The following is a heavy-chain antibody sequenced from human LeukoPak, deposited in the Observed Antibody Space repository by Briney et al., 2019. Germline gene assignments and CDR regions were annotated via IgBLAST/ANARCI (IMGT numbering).Heavy chain of an antibody. CDR1: GFTFSSYW. CDR2: INQDGSEQ. D-gene: IGHD5-12*01. CDR3: ARSGGYGWDY. Sequence: PGGSLRLSCAASGFTFSSYWMSWVRQAPGKGLEWVANINQDGSEQYYVDSVKGRFTISRDNTKNSLYLQMNSLRAEDTAVYYCARSGGYGWDYWGQGTLVTVSS. V-gene: IGHV3-7*01. J-gene: IGHJ4*02.